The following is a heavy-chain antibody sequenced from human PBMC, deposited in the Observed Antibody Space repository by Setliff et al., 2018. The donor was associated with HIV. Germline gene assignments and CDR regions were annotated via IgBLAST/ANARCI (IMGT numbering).Heavy chain of an antibody. J-gene: IGHJ3*01. V-gene: IGHV1-69*10. Sequence: SVKVSCKASGGSSSTHAMNWVRQPPGQGLEWMGQIISILGITNYAQKFQGRVTLTADESTSTMYMELSSLTSDDTAVYYCAGPRGDEAFDVWGQGTMVTVSS. CDR1: GGSSSTHA. CDR3: AGPRGDEAFDV. CDR2: IISILGIT.